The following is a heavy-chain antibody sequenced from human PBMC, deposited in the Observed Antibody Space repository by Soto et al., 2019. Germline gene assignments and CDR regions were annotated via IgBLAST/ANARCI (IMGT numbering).Heavy chain of an antibody. CDR1: GFTFSSYA. CDR3: VKDRYIDY. J-gene: IGHJ4*02. CDR2: ISSSGVST. V-gene: IGHV3-64D*06. Sequence: LRLSCSVFGFTFSSYAMHWVRQAPGKGLQYVSSISSSGVSTYYADSVKGRFTISRDNSKNMLYLQMSSLRAEDTAVYYCVKDRYIDYWGQGTLVTVSS.